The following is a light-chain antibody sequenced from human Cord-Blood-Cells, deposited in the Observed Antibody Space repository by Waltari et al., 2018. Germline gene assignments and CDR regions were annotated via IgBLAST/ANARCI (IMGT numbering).Light chain of an antibody. CDR3: QQYNSYSYT. CDR1: QSISSW. CDR2: DAS. J-gene: IGKJ2*01. Sequence: DIQMTQSPSTLSASVVERVTNTCRASQSISSWLAWYQQKPGKAPKLLIYDASSLESGVPSRFSGSRSGTEFTLTISSLQPDDFATYYGQQYNSYSYTFGQGTKLEIK. V-gene: IGKV1-5*01.